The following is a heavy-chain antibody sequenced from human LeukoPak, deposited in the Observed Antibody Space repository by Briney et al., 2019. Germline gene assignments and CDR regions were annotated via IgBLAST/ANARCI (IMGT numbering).Heavy chain of an antibody. Sequence: SGTLSLTCTVSGGSISISSSYWGWIRQPPGKGLEWIGSIYYSGSTYYNPSLKSRITISVDTSKNQFSLKLSSVTAADTAVYYCARDRGSYNGSPVDYWGQGTLVTVSS. V-gene: IGHV4-39*07. CDR2: IYYSGST. D-gene: IGHD3-16*01. CDR3: ARDRGSYNGSPVDY. CDR1: GGSISISSSY. J-gene: IGHJ4*02.